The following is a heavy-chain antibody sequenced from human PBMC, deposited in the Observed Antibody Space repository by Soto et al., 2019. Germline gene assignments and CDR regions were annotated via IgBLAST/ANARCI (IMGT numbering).Heavy chain of an antibody. CDR3: ARAGGNYDYVWGSYRPNGDAFDI. J-gene: IGHJ3*02. CDR1: GGSISSYY. V-gene: IGHV4-59*01. CDR2: IYYSGST. D-gene: IGHD3-16*02. Sequence: LCLTCTVSGGSISSYYWSWIRQPAGKGREWIGYIYYSGSTNYNPSLKSRVTISGDTAKNQFSLKLSSVTAADTAVYYCARAGGNYDYVWGSYRPNGDAFDIWGQGTMVTVSS.